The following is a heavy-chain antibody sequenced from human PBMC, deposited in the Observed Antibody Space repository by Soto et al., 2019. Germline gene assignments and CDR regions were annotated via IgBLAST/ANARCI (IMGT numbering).Heavy chain of an antibody. CDR2: IYYSGSS. D-gene: IGHD3-10*01. J-gene: IGHJ5*02. V-gene: IGHV4-39*01. Sequence: SETLSLTCTVSDGSIGSINDYWGGIRQPPGKGLEWIGSIYYSGSSYYNPSLKSRVTISVDTSKNQFSLKLNSVTAADTAGYYCARHEYYASGSDSWGQVPRVTVS. CDR3: ARHEYYASGSDS. CDR1: DGSIGSINDY.